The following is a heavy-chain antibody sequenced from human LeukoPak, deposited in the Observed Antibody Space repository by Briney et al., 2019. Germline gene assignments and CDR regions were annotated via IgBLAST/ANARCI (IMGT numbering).Heavy chain of an antibody. CDR1: GFTFSSYA. CDR2: ISGSGGST. Sequence: HPGGPLRLSCAASGFTFSSYAMSWVRQAPGKGLEWVSAISGSGGSTYYADSVKGRFTISRDSSKNTLYLQMNSLRAEDTAVYYCAKVPLYYDSSGYYSHFDYWGQGTLVTVSS. J-gene: IGHJ4*02. V-gene: IGHV3-23*01. D-gene: IGHD3-22*01. CDR3: AKVPLYYDSSGYYSHFDY.